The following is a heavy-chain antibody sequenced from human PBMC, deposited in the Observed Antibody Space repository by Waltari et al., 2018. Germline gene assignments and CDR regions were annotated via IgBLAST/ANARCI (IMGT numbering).Heavy chain of an antibody. V-gene: IGHV3-23*01. CDR1: GFTFSSYA. CDR2: ISGSGGRT. J-gene: IGHJ4*02. D-gene: IGHD6-19*01. Sequence: EVQLLESGGGLVQPGGSLRLSCAASGFTFSSYAMSWVRQAPGKGLEWVSAISGSGGRTYYADSVKGRVTISRDNSKNTLYLQMNSLRAEDTAVYYCAKTTRSSGWYWGVDYWGQGTLVTVSS. CDR3: AKTTRSSGWYWGVDY.